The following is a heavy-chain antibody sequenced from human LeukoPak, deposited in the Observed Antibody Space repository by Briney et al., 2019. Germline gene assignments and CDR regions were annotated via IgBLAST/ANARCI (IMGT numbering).Heavy chain of an antibody. V-gene: IGHV3-74*01. CDR2: VNSDGSST. Sequence: GGSLRLSCAASGFTFSSYWMHWVRQAPGKGLVWVSRVNSDGSSTTYADSVKGRFTISRDNAKNTLYLQINSLRAEDTAVYYCARVIGSYGDSAYWGQGTLVTVSS. J-gene: IGHJ4*02. CDR3: ARVIGSYGDSAY. CDR1: GFTFSSYW. D-gene: IGHD4-17*01.